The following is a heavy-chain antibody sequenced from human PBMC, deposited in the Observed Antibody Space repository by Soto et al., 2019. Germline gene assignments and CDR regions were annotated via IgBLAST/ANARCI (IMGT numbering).Heavy chain of an antibody. D-gene: IGHD3-10*01. CDR2: ISGSGDNT. CDR1: GFTFSSYA. CDR3: AKDDSWSYYNAHFDC. V-gene: IGHV3-23*01. Sequence: EVQLLESGGGLVQPGGSLRLSCAASGFTFSSYAMSWVRQAPGKGLLEWVSAISGSGDNTFYADSVKGRFTISRDNSKNTLYLQMNSLRAEDTAVYYCAKDDSWSYYNAHFDCWGQGTLVTVSS. J-gene: IGHJ4*02.